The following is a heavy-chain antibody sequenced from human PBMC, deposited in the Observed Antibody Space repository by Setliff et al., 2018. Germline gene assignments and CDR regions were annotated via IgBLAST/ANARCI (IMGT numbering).Heavy chain of an antibody. CDR2: ISPSGST. D-gene: IGHD1-7*01. J-gene: IGHJ4*02. Sequence: SETLSLTCTVSGASISSGGYYWTWIRQPAGKELEWIGHISPSGSTTYNPSLKSRVTISPDTSKNHFSLKVDSVTAADTAVYFCATSGNRNYEYYFNYWGQGALVTVSS. CDR3: ATSGNRNYEYYFNY. CDR1: GASISSGGYY. V-gene: IGHV4-61*09.